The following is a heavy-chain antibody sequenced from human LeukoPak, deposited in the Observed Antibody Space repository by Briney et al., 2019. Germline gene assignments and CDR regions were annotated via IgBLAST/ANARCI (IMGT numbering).Heavy chain of an antibody. CDR3: ARWGGQLLSLWFDP. CDR2: IIPIFGTA. D-gene: IGHD2-2*01. CDR1: GGTFSSYA. Sequence: SVKVSCKASGGTFSSYAISWVRQAPGQGLEWMGGIIPIFGTANYAQKFQGRVTITTDESTSTAYMELSSLRSEDTAVYYCARWGGQLLSLWFDPWGQGTLVTVSS. J-gene: IGHJ5*02. V-gene: IGHV1-69*05.